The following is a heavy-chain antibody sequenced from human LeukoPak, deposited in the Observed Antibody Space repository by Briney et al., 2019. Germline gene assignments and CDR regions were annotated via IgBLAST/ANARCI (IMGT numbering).Heavy chain of an antibody. J-gene: IGHJ4*02. CDR2: ISSGSTII. CDR1: GFTFSSYE. CDR3: AKDGETYYDFWSGSIY. D-gene: IGHD3-3*01. V-gene: IGHV3-48*03. Sequence: PGRSLRLSCAASGFTFSSYEMNWVRQAPGKGLEWVSYISSGSTIIYYADSVKGRFTISRDNSKNTLYLQMNSLRAEDTAVYYCAKDGETYYDFWSGSIYWGQGTLVTVSS.